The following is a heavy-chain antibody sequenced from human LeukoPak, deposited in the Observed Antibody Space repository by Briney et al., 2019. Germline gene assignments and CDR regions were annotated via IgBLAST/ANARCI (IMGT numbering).Heavy chain of an antibody. D-gene: IGHD6-19*01. CDR3: ARLSVAGTVNEDY. CDR2: IYYSGST. CDR1: GGSISSYY. V-gene: IGHV4-59*08. Sequence: SETLSLTCTVSGGSISSYYWSWIRQPPGKGLEWIGYIYYSGSTNYNPSLKSRVTISVDTSKNQFSLKLSSVTAADTAVYYCARLSVAGTVNEDYWGQGTLVTVSS. J-gene: IGHJ4*02.